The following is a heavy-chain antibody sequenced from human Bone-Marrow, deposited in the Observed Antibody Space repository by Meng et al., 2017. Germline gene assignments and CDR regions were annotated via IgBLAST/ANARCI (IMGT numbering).Heavy chain of an antibody. Sequence: QVQLVQSGAEVKNPGGSVKVSCKPSGYTFTAYWLHWVRQAPGQGLEWMGRIDPGTGGTQYAQNFQGGVTMTRDTSISTTYMELSRLRSDDTAVYYCVRDEDISAAGKLFGDYWGQGTLVTVSS. CDR1: GYTFTAYW. CDR3: VRDEDISAAGKLFGDY. CDR2: IDPGTGGT. D-gene: IGHD6-13*01. J-gene: IGHJ4*02. V-gene: IGHV1-2*06.